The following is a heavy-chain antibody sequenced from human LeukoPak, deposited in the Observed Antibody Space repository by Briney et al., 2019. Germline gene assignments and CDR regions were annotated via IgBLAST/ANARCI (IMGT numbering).Heavy chain of an antibody. CDR3: ARGASDIVVVPAPFDI. D-gene: IGHD2-2*01. V-gene: IGHV4-59*01. J-gene: IGHJ3*02. Sequence: PETLSLTCTVSGGSISSYYWSWIRQPPGKGLEWIGYVYYSGSTNYNPSLKSRVTISVDTSKNQFSLKLSSVTAADTAVYYCARGASDIVVVPAPFDIWGQGTMVTVSS. CDR2: VYYSGST. CDR1: GGSISSYY.